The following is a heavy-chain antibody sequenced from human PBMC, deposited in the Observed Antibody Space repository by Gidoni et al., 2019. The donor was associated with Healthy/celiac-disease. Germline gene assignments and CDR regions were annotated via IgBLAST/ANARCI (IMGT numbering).Heavy chain of an antibody. CDR1: GFTFSSYA. D-gene: IGHD2-15*01. V-gene: IGHV3-23*01. CDR2: ISGSGGST. CDR3: AKIPRTKPSLRLLGRDFYFDY. J-gene: IGHJ4*02. Sequence: EVQLLESGGGLVQPGGSLRLSCAASGFTFSSYAMRWVRQAPGKGLGGVSAISGSGGSTYYADSVKGRFTISRDNSKNTLYLQMNSLRAEDTAVYYRAKIPRTKPSLRLLGRDFYFDYWGQGTLVTVSS.